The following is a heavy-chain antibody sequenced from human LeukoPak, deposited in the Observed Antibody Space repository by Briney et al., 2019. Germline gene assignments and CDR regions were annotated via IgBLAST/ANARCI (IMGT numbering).Heavy chain of an antibody. J-gene: IGHJ4*02. CDR2: ISSSSSTI. V-gene: IGHV3-48*01. CDR1: GFTFSSYS. D-gene: IGHD6-13*01. Sequence: GGSLRLSCAASGFTFSSYSMNWVRQAPGKGLEWVSYISSSSSTIYYADSVKGRFTISRDNAKNSLYLQMNSLRAEDTAVYYCARGRYSSSWYGPRPSVQAFDYWGQGTLVTVSS. CDR3: ARGRYSSSWYGPRPSVQAFDY.